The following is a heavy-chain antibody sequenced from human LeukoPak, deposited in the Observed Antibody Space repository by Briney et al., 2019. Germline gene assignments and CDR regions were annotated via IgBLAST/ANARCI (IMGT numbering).Heavy chain of an antibody. CDR3: ARGGVGKWLLY. D-gene: IGHD3-22*01. CDR2: INHSGST. Sequence: PSETLSLTCAVYGGSFSGYYWSWIRQPPGKGLEWIGEINHSGSTNYNPSLKSRVTISVDTSKNQFSLKLSSVTAADTAVYYCARGGVGKWLLYWGQGTLVTVSS. J-gene: IGHJ4*02. CDR1: GGSFSGYY. V-gene: IGHV4-34*01.